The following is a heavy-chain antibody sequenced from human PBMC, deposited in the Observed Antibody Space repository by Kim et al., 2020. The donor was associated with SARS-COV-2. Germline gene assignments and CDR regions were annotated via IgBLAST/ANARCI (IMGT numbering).Heavy chain of an antibody. CDR2: GTT. V-gene: IGHV4-4*07. D-gene: IGHD1-26*01. CDR3: ARGGTYFLDY. J-gene: IGHJ4*02. Sequence: GTTGDNPALGSLVTLSVDTSKNQFSLKLTSVTAADTAVYYCARGGTYFLDYWGQGTLVTVSS.